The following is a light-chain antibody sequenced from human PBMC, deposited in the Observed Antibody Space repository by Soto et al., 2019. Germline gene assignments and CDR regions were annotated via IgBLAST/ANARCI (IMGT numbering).Light chain of an antibody. CDR3: SSYTSNNTPFV. Sequence: QSALTQPASVSGSPGQSITISCTGTSSDVGGYNYVSWYQQHPGKAPKLMIYDVTNRPSGVSNRFSGSKSGNTASLTISGLQAEDEADYYCSSYTSNNTPFVFGTGTQLTVL. V-gene: IGLV2-14*01. J-gene: IGLJ1*01. CDR1: SSDVGGYNY. CDR2: DVT.